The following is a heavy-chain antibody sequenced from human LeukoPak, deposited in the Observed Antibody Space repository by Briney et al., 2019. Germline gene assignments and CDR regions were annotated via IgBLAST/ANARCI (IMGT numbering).Heavy chain of an antibody. J-gene: IGHJ4*02. Sequence: GGSLRLSCVASGLTFGNYGMNWVRQAPGKGLEWVSSIGGGGYTTYYADSVRGRFTISRDNSKNSMYLQMSSLRAGDTAIYYCAEVESSYCRIWGQGTLVTVSS. V-gene: IGHV3-23*01. CDR3: AEVESSYCRI. CDR1: GLTFGNYG. CDR2: IGGGGYTT. D-gene: IGHD3-10*01.